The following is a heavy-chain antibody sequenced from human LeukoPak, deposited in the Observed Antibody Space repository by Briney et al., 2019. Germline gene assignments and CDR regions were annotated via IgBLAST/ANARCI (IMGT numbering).Heavy chain of an antibody. V-gene: IGHV3-30*18. Sequence: GSLRLSCAASGFTFSSYGMHWVRQAPGKGLEGVAVISYDGSNKYYADSVKGRFTISRDNSKNTLYLQMNSLRAEDTAVYYCAKDSGIAVAGIFDYWGQGTLVTVSS. CDR2: ISYDGSNK. CDR3: AKDSGIAVAGIFDY. CDR1: GFTFSSYG. D-gene: IGHD6-19*01. J-gene: IGHJ4*02.